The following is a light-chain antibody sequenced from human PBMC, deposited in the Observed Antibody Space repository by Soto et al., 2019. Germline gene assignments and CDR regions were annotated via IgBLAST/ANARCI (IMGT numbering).Light chain of an antibody. J-gene: IGKJ1*01. V-gene: IGKV1-5*03. Sequence: DIQMTQSPSTLSASVGDRVTITCRASQSISSWLAWYQHKPGKAPNLLIYQASTLESGVPSRFIGSGSGTEFTLTISSLQPDDFATYYCQQFYSYSRTFGPGTKVEVK. CDR3: QQFYSYSRT. CDR1: QSISSW. CDR2: QAS.